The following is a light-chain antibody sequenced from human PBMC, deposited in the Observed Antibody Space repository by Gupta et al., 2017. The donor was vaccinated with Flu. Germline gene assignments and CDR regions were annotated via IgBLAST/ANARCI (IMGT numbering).Light chain of an antibody. CDR1: QSISSW. J-gene: IGKJ1*01. Sequence: PSTLSASGGDRVTITCRASQSISSWLAWYQQKPGKAPKLLIYKASSLESGVPSRFSGSGSGTEFTLTISSLQPDDFATYYCQQYNSYSQTFGQGTKVEIK. CDR3: QQYNSYSQT. CDR2: KAS. V-gene: IGKV1-5*03.